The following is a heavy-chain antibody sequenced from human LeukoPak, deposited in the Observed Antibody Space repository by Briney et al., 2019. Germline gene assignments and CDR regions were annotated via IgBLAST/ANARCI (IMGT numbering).Heavy chain of an antibody. CDR2: INPNSGGT. CDR3: ARDGLAVLIEFDL. Sequence: ASVKVSCKASGFTFTGYYMYWVRQAPGQGLEWVGWINPNSGGTNYAQKFQGRVTMTGDTSLTTTYMELSSLTYDDTAVYYCARDGLAVLIEFDLWGQRTLVTVSS. J-gene: IGHJ5*02. D-gene: IGHD2-15*01. V-gene: IGHV1-2*02. CDR1: GFTFTGYY.